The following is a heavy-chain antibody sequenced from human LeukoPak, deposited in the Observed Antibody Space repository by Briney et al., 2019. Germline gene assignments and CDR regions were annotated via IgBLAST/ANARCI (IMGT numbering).Heavy chain of an antibody. CDR3: ARQLEDGDYGFGY. J-gene: IGHJ4*02. D-gene: IGHD4-17*01. Sequence: GESLKISCKGSGYSFTSYWIGWLRQMPGKGLEWMEIIHPGDSDTRYSPSFQGQVTISADKSISTAYLQWSSLKASDTAMYYCARQLEDGDYGFGYWGQGTLVTVSS. CDR1: GYSFTSYW. CDR2: IHPGDSDT. V-gene: IGHV5-51*01.